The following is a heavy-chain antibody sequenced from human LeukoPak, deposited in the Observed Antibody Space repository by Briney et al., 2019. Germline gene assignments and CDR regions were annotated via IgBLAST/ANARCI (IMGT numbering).Heavy chain of an antibody. J-gene: IGHJ4*02. D-gene: IGHD3-22*01. CDR3: AKEKSSGYADS. Sequence: GGSLRLSCAASGFTFSSYGMHWVRQAPGKGLEWVAVISYDGSNKYYADSVKGRFTISRDNSKNTLYLQMNCLRAEDTAVYYCAKEKSSGYADSWGQGTLVTVSS. CDR2: ISYDGSNK. V-gene: IGHV3-30*18. CDR1: GFTFSSYG.